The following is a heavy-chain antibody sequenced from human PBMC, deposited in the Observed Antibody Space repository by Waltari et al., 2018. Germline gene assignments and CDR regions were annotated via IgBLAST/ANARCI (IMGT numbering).Heavy chain of an antibody. CDR2: RKPDGGEG. D-gene: IGHD3-16*01. Sequence: EVQLVESGGGLVQPGGSLRLSCAASGFSFRTFWMSWARQAPGKGRGGLGKRKPDGGEGYYVGSVRGRFTISRDNAKNSLFLQMNGLGVEETAVYYCVRGGGVLDYWGQGTLVTVSS. CDR3: VRGGGVLDY. CDR1: GFSFRTFW. J-gene: IGHJ4*02. V-gene: IGHV3-7*01.